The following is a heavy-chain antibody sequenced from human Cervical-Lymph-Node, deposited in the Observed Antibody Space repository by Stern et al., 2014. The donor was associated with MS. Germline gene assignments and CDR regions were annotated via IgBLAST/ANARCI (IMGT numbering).Heavy chain of an antibody. CDR3: ARDEGIGGYFDY. D-gene: IGHD1-26*01. CDR2: IWYDGSDK. V-gene: IGHV3-33*01. CDR1: GFTFSSYG. Sequence: VQLVESGGGVVQPGRSLRLSCAASGFTFSSYGMHWVRQAPGKGLEWVAVIWYDGSDKYYADSVKGRFTISRDNSKTTLYLQMNSLRAEDTAVYYCARDEGIGGYFDYWGQGTLVTVSS. J-gene: IGHJ4*02.